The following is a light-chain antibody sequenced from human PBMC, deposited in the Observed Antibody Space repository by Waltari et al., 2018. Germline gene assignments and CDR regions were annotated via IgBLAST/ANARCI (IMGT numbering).Light chain of an antibody. V-gene: IGKV3-20*01. CDR1: QNVSTF. Sequence: IVLTQSTGTLSLSPGERATLSCRASQNVSTFLAWYQQKPGQAPRLLIYGATSRATGIPDRFSGGGSGTDFSLTISRLEPEDFAVYYCQHHLRLPATFGQGTKVDIK. J-gene: IGKJ1*01. CDR2: GAT. CDR3: QHHLRLPAT.